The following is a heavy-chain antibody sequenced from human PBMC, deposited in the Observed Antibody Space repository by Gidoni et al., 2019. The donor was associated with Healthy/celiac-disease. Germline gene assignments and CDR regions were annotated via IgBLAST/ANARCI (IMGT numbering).Heavy chain of an antibody. V-gene: IGHV3-9*01. CDR1: GFTFDDYA. CDR2: ISWNSGSI. Sequence: EGQLVEPGGGLVQHGRSLRLSCAASGFTFDDYAMHWVRQAPGQGLAWGSGISWNSGSIGYADSVKGRLTIYRDNAKNSLYLQMNSLRAEDTALDYCAKGCGVTIFGVVSHYYGMDVWGQGTTVTVSS. J-gene: IGHJ6*02. D-gene: IGHD3-3*01. CDR3: AKGCGVTIFGVVSHYYGMDV.